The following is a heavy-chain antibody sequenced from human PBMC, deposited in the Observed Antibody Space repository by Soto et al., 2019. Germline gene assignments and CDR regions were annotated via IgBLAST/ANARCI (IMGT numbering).Heavy chain of an antibody. CDR1: GFTADDYA. V-gene: IGHV3-9*02. CDR2: ISSNSDTI. Sequence: EVQLVESGGGLVQPGRSLRLSCVASGFTADDYAMHWVRQAPGKGLEWVSGISSNSDTIDYADSVKGRFTISRDNAKNYLFLQMNSLRPADTALYYCAKDMKWGGMTTIHYFDSWGQGTLVTVSS. J-gene: IGHJ4*02. CDR3: AKDMKWGGMTTIHYFDS. D-gene: IGHD4-17*01.